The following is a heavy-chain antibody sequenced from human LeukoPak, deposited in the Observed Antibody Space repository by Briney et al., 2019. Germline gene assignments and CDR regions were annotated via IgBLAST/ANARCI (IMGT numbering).Heavy chain of an antibody. D-gene: IGHD6-13*01. CDR1: GDSVSSNSAA. CDR2: TYYRSKWYN. Sequence: SQTLSLTCAISGDSVSSNSAAWNWIRQSPSRGLEWLGRTYYRSKWYNDYAVPVKSRITINPDTSKNQFSLQLNSVTPEDTAVYYCARGPYSSSWYGYYYYYYYYMDVWGKGTTVTVSS. CDR3: ARGPYSSSWYGYYYYYYYYMDV. J-gene: IGHJ6*03. V-gene: IGHV6-1*01.